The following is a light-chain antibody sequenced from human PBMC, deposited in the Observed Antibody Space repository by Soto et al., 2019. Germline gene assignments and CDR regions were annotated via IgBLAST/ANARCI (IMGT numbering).Light chain of an antibody. CDR3: CSYVGSSILM. CDR1: SSDVGLYNL. J-gene: IGLJ3*02. Sequence: QSVLTQPASVSGSPGQSITISCTGTSSDVGLYNLVSWYQQLPGKAPKLIIYEVNERHSGISDRFSGSKSGNTASLTISGLQDEDEADYYCCSYVGSSILMFGGGTKLTVL. CDR2: EVN. V-gene: IGLV2-23*02.